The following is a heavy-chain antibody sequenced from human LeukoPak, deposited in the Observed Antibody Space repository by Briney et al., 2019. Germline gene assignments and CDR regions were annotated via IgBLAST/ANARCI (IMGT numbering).Heavy chain of an antibody. CDR1: GFTFSNYA. V-gene: IGHV3-30*18. J-gene: IGHJ6*02. Sequence: PGRSLRLSCAASGFTFSNYAMHWVRQAPGKGLEWVAVISYDGSNKYYADSVKGRFTFSRDNSKNTLYLQMSSLRAEDTAVYYCAKEKGIYCSSIDCSPGMDVWGQGTTVTVSS. CDR3: AKEKGIYCSSIDCSPGMDV. CDR2: ISYDGSNK. D-gene: IGHD2-2*01.